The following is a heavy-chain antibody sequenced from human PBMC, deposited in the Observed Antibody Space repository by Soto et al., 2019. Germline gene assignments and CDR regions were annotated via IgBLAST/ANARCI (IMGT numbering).Heavy chain of an antibody. Sequence: GGTLRFPCAASAFTFCSYALPWVRQAPGKGLEWVAVISYDGSNKYYADSVKGRFTISRDNSKNTLYLQMNSLRAEDTAVYYCARGWFNGAFDIWGQGTMVTVSS. CDR3: ARGWFNGAFDI. J-gene: IGHJ3*02. V-gene: IGHV3-30-3*01. CDR2: ISYDGSNK. D-gene: IGHD2-8*01. CDR1: AFTFCSYA.